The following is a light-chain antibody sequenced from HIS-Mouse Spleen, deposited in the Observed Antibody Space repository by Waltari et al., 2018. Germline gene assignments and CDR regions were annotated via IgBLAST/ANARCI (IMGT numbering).Light chain of an antibody. Sequence: VSGSPGQSVTISCTGTSSDVGGYNYVSWYQQHPGKAPKLMIYDVSKRPSGVPDRFSGSKSGNTASLTISGLQAEDEADYYCCSYAGSYTYVFGTGTKVTVL. CDR2: DVS. J-gene: IGLJ1*01. V-gene: IGLV2-11*01. CDR3: CSYAGSYTYV. CDR1: SSDVGGYNY.